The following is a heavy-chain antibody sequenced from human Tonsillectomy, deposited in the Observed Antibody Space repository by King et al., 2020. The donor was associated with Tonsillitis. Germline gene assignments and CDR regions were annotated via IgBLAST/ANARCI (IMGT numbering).Heavy chain of an antibody. D-gene: IGHD4-11*01. V-gene: IGHV3-66*01. J-gene: IGHJ4*02. CDR3: ARGYSVHISYLES. Sequence: VQLVESGGGLVQPGGSLRLSCPASGFSVSTTYMSWVRHAPGKRLEWVSGICSIGDTAYADPVRGRFTISIDSSKNTLYLQMNSLRVENTAISYCARGYSVHISYLESWGQGTLVTVSS. CDR1: GFSVSTTY. CDR2: ICSIGDT.